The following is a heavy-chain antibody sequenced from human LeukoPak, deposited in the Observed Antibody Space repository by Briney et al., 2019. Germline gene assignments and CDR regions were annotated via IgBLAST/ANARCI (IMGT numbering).Heavy chain of an antibody. CDR2: MIGSGTTT. Sequence: PGGTLRLSCAASGFTFSTYDMSWVRQAPGKGLVCVTDMIGSGTTTYYADSVKGRFTFSRDKSKNTLHLHMNSLRADDTSVYYCARRLAYSYGYDYWGEGNLVIVSS. CDR1: GFTFSTYD. V-gene: IGHV3-23*01. D-gene: IGHD5-18*01. CDR3: ARRLAYSYGYDY. J-gene: IGHJ4*02.